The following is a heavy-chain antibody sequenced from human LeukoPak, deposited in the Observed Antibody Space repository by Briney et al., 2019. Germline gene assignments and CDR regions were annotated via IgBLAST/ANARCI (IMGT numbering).Heavy chain of an antibody. D-gene: IGHD3-22*01. CDR1: GYTFTGYY. Sequence: GASVKVSCKASGYTFTGYYMHWVRQAPGQGLEWMGWINPNSGGTNYAQKFQGRVTMTRDTSISTAYMVLSRLRSDDTAVYYCARAARNNYYDSSGYYVPNWFDPWGQGTLVTVSS. CDR2: INPNSGGT. J-gene: IGHJ5*02. CDR3: ARAARNNYYDSSGYYVPNWFDP. V-gene: IGHV1-2*02.